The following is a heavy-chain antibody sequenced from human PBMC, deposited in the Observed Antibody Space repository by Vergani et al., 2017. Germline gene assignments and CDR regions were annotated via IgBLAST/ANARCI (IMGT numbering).Heavy chain of an antibody. CDR2: IYYSGST. V-gene: IGHV4-34*01. D-gene: IGHD3-10*01. CDR1: GGSFSGYY. J-gene: IGHJ3*02. Sequence: QVQLPQWGAGLLKPSETLSLTCAVYGGSFSGYYWSWIRQHPGKGLEWIGYIYYSGSTYYNPSLKSRVTISVDTSKNQFSLKLSSVTAADTAVYYCARVPPPYGSGSYPYDAFDIWGQGTMVTVSS. CDR3: ARVPPPYGSGSYPYDAFDI.